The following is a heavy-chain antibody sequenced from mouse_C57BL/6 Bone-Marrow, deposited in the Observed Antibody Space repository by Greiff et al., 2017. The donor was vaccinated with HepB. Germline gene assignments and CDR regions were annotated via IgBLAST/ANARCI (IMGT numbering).Heavy chain of an antibody. V-gene: IGHV3-1*01. Sequence: EVQLQQSGPGMVKPSQSLSLTCTVTGYSITSGYDWHWIRHFPGNKLEWMGYISYSGSTNYNPSLKSRNSITHDTSKNHFFLKLNSVTTEDTATYYCARDADGYYGAYWGQGTLVTVSA. D-gene: IGHD2-3*01. CDR2: ISYSGST. CDR1: GYSITSGYD. CDR3: ARDADGYYGAY. J-gene: IGHJ3*01.